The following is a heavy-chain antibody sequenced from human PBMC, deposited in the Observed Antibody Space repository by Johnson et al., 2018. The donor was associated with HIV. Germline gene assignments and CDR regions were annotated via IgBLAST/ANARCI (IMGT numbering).Heavy chain of an antibody. CDR2: IGTAGDT. Sequence: VQLVESGGGLVQPGRSLRLSCAASGFTFDDYAMHWVRQAPGKGLEWVSAIGTAGDTYYPGSVKGRFTISRDNSKNTLYLQMNSLRIEDTGLYYCAKDGDDGDGPDGTKGAFDIWGQGTMVTVSS. J-gene: IGHJ3*02. CDR1: GFTFDDYA. D-gene: IGHD5-24*01. CDR3: AKDGDDGDGPDGTKGAFDI. V-gene: IGHV3-23*04.